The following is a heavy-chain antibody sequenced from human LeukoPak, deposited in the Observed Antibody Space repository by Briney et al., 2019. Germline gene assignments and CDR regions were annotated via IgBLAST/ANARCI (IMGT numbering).Heavy chain of an antibody. J-gene: IGHJ6*02. V-gene: IGHV2-5*02. CDR2: IYWDDDK. CDR3: AHRRKYSSSWLYYYGMDV. CDR1: GFPLSTSGVG. D-gene: IGHD6-13*01. Sequence: ESGPTLVNPTQTLTLTCTFSGFPLSTSGVGVGWIRQPPGKALEWLALIYWDDDKRYSPSLKSRLTITKDTSKNQVVLTMTNMDPVDTATYYCAHRRKYSSSWLYYYGMDVWGQGTTVTVSS.